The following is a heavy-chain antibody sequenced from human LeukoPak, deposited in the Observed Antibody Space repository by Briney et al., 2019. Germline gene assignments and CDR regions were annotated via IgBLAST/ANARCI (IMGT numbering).Heavy chain of an antibody. CDR1: GGSFSGYY. D-gene: IGHD3-10*01. CDR3: ARGPLRGVIDS. J-gene: IGHJ5*02. CDR2: INHSGST. Sequence: SETLSLTCAVYGGSFSGYYWSWIRQPPGKGLEWIGEINHSGSTNYNPSLKSRVTISVDTSKNQFSLKLSSVTAADTAVYYCARGPLRGVIDSWGQGTLVTVSS. V-gene: IGHV4-34*01.